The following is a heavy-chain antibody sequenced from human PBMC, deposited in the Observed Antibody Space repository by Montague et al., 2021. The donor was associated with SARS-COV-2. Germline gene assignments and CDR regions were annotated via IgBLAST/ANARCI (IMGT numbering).Heavy chain of an antibody. CDR2: IYYSGST. D-gene: IGHD1-20*01. V-gene: IGHV4-39*01. J-gene: IGHJ6*02. CDR3: ARRVTGTTVHNYYYGMDV. Sequence: SETLSLTCTVSGGSISSSSCYWGWIRQPPGKGLEWIGSIYYSGSTYYNPSLKSRVTISVDTSKNQFSLKLSSVTAADTAVYYCARRVTGTTVHNYYYGMDVWGQGTTVTVSS. CDR1: GGSISSSSCY.